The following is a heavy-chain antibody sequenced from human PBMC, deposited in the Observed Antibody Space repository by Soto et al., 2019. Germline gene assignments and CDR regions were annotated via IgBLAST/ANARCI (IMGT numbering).Heavy chain of an antibody. D-gene: IGHD5-12*01. CDR2: VYDLDGT. Sequence: DVQLVESGGGLIQPGGSLRLSCVASGLTVSGKKYMAWVRQAPGKGPEWVSGVYDLDGTYYADSVRGRLTTSIGSSRTTVYLQMRDLRPEDTALYFCATWHLREHAYDIWGQGKMVTVSS. CDR3: ATWHLREHAYDI. CDR1: GLTVSGKKY. V-gene: IGHV3-53*01. J-gene: IGHJ3*02.